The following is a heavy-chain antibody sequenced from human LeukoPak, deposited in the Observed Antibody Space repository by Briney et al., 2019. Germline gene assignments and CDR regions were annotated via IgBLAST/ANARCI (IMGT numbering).Heavy chain of an antibody. D-gene: IGHD5-18*01. Sequence: PSQTLSLTCTVSGGSISSGGYYWSWIRQPPGKGLEWIGYIYYSGSTNYNPSLKSRVTISVDTSKNLFSLKLSSVTAADTAVYYCARSFSTAPRPYYFDYWGQGTLVTVSS. CDR2: IYYSGST. J-gene: IGHJ4*02. V-gene: IGHV4-61*08. CDR3: ARSFSTAPRPYYFDY. CDR1: GGSISSGGYY.